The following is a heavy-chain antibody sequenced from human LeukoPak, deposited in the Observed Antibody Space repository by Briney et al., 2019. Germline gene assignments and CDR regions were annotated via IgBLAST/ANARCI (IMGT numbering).Heavy chain of an antibody. CDR2: INPNSGGT. D-gene: IGHD4-17*01. V-gene: IGHV1-2*02. CDR1: GYTFTGYY. Sequence: ASVKVSCKASGYTFTGYYMHSVRQAPGQGLEWMGWINPNSGGTNYAQKFQGRVTMTRDTSISTAYMELSRLRSDDTAVYYCARANVDYGDYGDAFDIWGQGTMVTVSS. CDR3: ARANVDYGDYGDAFDI. J-gene: IGHJ3*02.